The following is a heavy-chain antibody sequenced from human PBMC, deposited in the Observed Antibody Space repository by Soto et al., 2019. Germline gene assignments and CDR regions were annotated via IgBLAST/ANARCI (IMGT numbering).Heavy chain of an antibody. V-gene: IGHV4-59*01. Sequence: PLETLSLTCTVSGGSISSYYWSWIRQPPGKGLEWIGYIYYSGSTNYNPSLKSRVTISVDTSKNQFSLKLSSVTAADTALYYCARPPGYISDWYYFDSWGQGTQVTVSS. CDR3: ARPPGYISDWYYFDS. D-gene: IGHD3-9*01. J-gene: IGHJ4*02. CDR1: GGSISSYY. CDR2: IYYSGST.